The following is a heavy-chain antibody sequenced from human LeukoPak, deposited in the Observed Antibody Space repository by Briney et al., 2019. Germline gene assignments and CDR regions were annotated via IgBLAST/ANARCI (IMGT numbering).Heavy chain of an antibody. CDR1: GFTFSSYT. Sequence: PGGSLRLSCAASGFTFSSYTMNWVRQAPGKGLEWVSSITSGGVNTHYATSVKGRFTISRDNAKNSLFLQMNSLRAEDTAIYYCAKVQDGSFWYEYFQHWGQGTLVTVSS. V-gene: IGHV3-21*01. CDR3: AKVQDGSFWYEYFQH. D-gene: IGHD6-19*01. J-gene: IGHJ1*01. CDR2: ITSGGVNT.